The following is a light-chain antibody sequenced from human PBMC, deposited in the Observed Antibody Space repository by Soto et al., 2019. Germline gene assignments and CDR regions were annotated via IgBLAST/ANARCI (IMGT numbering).Light chain of an antibody. V-gene: IGKV1-12*01. Sequence: DIQMTQSPSSVSASVGDIVTITCRASQDIGTWLVWYQRKPGKAPKILIYAASNLQSGVPSRFSGSGSGTDFTLPISSLQPEDFATYYCQQGKSFPLTFGPGTRVDIK. CDR2: AAS. CDR1: QDIGTW. J-gene: IGKJ3*01. CDR3: QQGKSFPLT.